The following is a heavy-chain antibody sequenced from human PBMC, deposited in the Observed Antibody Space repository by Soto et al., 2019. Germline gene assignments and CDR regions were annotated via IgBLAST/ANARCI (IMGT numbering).Heavy chain of an antibody. CDR3: ATDQDSTYDY. J-gene: IGHJ4*02. Sequence: QVHLVQSGAEVEKPGSSVKVSCKASGDTFSSYSFTWVRQAPGQGLEWMGRIIPILGITNYAQKFQGRVTITADKSTSTAYMELSSLRSEDTAVYYCATDQDSTYDYWGQGTLVTVSS. CDR2: IIPILGIT. D-gene: IGHD4-4*01. V-gene: IGHV1-69*08. CDR1: GDTFSSYS.